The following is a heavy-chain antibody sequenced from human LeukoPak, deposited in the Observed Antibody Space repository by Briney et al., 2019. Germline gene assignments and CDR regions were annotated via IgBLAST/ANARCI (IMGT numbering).Heavy chain of an antibody. CDR3: ARDRARGPYYYDSSGPIDY. CDR1: GGSISSYY. CDR2: IYTSGST. J-gene: IGHJ4*02. D-gene: IGHD3-22*01. Sequence: PSETLSLTCTVSGGSISSYYWSWIRQPAGKGLEWFGRIYTSGSTNYNPSLKSRVTMSVDTSKNQFSLKLSSVTAADTAVYYCARDRARGPYYYDSSGPIDYWGQGTLVTVSS. V-gene: IGHV4-4*07.